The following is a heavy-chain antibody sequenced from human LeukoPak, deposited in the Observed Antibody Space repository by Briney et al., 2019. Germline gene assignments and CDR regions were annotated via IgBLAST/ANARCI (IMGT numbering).Heavy chain of an antibody. Sequence: PSETLSLTCTVSGGSISSHYWSWIRQPPGKGLEWIGYIYYSGTTNYNPSLKSRVTISVDTSKNQFSLKLSSVTAADTAVYYCARASCGSTSCYAVPFDIWGQGTMVTVSS. CDR1: GGSISSHY. CDR3: ARASCGSTSCYAVPFDI. CDR2: IYYSGTT. D-gene: IGHD2-2*01. V-gene: IGHV4-59*11. J-gene: IGHJ3*02.